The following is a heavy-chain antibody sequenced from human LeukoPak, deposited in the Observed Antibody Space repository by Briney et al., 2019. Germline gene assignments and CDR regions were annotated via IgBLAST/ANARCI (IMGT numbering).Heavy chain of an antibody. V-gene: IGHV1-2*02. J-gene: IGHJ4*02. CDR1: GYTFTGYY. CDR2: INPNSGGT. D-gene: IGHD5-18*01. Sequence: ASVKVSCKASGYTFTGYYMHWVRQAPGQGLEWMGWINPNSGGTNYAQRFQGRVTMTRDTSISTAYMELSRLRSDDTAVYYCAREEVSGGYSSGRVFDYWGQGTLVTVSS. CDR3: AREEVSGGYSSGRVFDY.